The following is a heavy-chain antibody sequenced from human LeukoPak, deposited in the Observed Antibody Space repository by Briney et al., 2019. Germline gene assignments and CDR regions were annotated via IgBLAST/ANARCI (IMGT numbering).Heavy chain of an antibody. CDR3: ARGWQQLGPARAEYFQH. CDR2: IWYDGSNK. D-gene: IGHD6-13*01. V-gene: IGHV3-33*01. J-gene: IGHJ1*01. Sequence: PGGSLRLSCAASGFSFSRYGMHWVRQAPGKGLEWVAVIWYDGSNKYYVDSVKGRFTISRDNSKNTLYLQMNSLRAEDTAVYYCARGWQQLGPARAEYFQHWGQGTLVTVSS. CDR1: GFSFSRYG.